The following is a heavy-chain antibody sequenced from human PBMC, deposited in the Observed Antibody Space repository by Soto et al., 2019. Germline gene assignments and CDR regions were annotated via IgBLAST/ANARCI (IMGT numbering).Heavy chain of an antibody. V-gene: IGHV3-72*01. J-gene: IGHJ4*02. CDR3: ARLMGTSFDL. D-gene: IGHD2-8*01. Sequence: LILSCAASGASGFTFSDHHMDWVLQSAGNWLEWVGRARNKVNSYTTAYAASVKGRFTISRDDSKNSLYLQMNSLKTEDTAVYFCARLMGTSFDLWGQGTLVTVSS. CDR2: ARNKVNSYTT. CDR1: GFTFSDHH.